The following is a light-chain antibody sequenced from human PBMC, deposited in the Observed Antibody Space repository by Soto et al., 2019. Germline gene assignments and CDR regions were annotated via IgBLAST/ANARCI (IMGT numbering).Light chain of an antibody. J-gene: IGKJ2*01. CDR1: QSILYSSNNKNS. CDR2: WAS. CDR3: HQYYSFHT. Sequence: DIVMTQSPDALAVSLGERATINCKSSQSILYSSNNKNSLAWYQQKPGQPPKLLIYWASTRESGVPDRFSGSGSGTDFTLTISSLQAEDVAVYYCHQYYSFHTFGQGTKLEIK. V-gene: IGKV4-1*01.